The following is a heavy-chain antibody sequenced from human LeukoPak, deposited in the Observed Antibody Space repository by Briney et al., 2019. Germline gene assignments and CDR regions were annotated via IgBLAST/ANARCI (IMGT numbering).Heavy chain of an antibody. CDR1: GGSISSGDYY. D-gene: IGHD3-9*01. CDR3: ARGKLRYFDWLLYGLDAFDI. J-gene: IGHJ3*02. Sequence: SETLSLTCTVSGGSISSGDYYWSWIRQPPGKGLEWIGYIYYSGSTYYNPSLKSRVTISVDTSKNQFSLKLSSVTAADTAVYYCARGKLRYFDWLLYGLDAFDIWGQGTMVTVSS. CDR2: IYYSGST. V-gene: IGHV4-30-4*01.